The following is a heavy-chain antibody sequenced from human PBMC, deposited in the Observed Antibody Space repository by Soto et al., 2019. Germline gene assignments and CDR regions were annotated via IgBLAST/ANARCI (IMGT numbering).Heavy chain of an antibody. Sequence: QVQLVESGGGVVQPGRSLRLSCAASGFTCSSYGMHWVRQAHGKGLEWVAVISYDGSNKYYADAVKGRFTISRDNSKNTLYLQMNSLRAEDTAVYYCAKDRKQWLSFFDYWGQGTLVTVSS. V-gene: IGHV3-30*18. CDR2: ISYDGSNK. CDR3: AKDRKQWLSFFDY. D-gene: IGHD6-19*01. J-gene: IGHJ4*02. CDR1: GFTCSSYG.